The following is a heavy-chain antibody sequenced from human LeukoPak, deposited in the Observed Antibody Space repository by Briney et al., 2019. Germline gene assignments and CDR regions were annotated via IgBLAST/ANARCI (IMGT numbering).Heavy chain of an antibody. CDR2: IYSGGST. J-gene: IGHJ6*02. Sequence: GGSLRLSCAASGFTVSSNYMSWVRHTPGKGLEWVSLIYSGGSTYYADSVKGRFTISRDNSKNTLYLQMNSLRAEDTAVYYCAGRDNGYYYGMDVWGQGTTATVSS. CDR1: GFTVSSNY. CDR3: AGRDNGYYYGMDV. D-gene: IGHD2-8*01. V-gene: IGHV3-66*01.